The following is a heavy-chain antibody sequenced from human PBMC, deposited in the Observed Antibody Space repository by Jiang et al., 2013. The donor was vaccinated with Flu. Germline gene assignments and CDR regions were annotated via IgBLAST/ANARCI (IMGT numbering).Heavy chain of an antibody. D-gene: IGHD5-12*01. Sequence: GSTYYNPSLKSRVTISVDTSKNQFSLKLSSVTAADTAVYYCARVKAGYSDFAPDYFDYWGQGTLVTVSS. CDR3: ARVKAGYSDFAPDYFDY. J-gene: IGHJ4*02. CDR2: GST. V-gene: IGHV4-31*02.